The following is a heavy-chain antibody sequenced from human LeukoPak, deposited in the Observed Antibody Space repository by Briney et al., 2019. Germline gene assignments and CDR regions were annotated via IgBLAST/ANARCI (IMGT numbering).Heavy chain of an antibody. V-gene: IGHV3-64*01. CDR2: ITHNGVGT. CDR1: GFAFISYG. D-gene: IGHD4-17*01. J-gene: IGHJ4*02. CDR3: AREIYGDSDTYYFDY. Sequence: PGGSLRLSCAAPGFAFISYGMHWVRQAPGKGLKYFSTITHNGVGTNYSNSGKDRFTISRDNSKNTLYLQMGSLRAEDLAVYYCAREIYGDSDTYYFDYWGQGTLVTVSS.